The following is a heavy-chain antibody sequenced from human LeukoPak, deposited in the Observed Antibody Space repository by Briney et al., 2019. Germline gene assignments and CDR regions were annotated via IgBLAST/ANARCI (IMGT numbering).Heavy chain of an antibody. D-gene: IGHD3-22*01. J-gene: IGHJ4*02. V-gene: IGHV4-59*01. CDR2: IFYSGTT. Sequence: GSLRLSCATSRFTFSNYWMSWVRQAPGKGLEWIGFIFYSGTTNYNPSLKSRVTISVDTSKNQFSLKLSSVTAADTAVYYCARGGWNKFDYWGQGTLVTVSS. CDR3: ARGGWNKFDY. CDR1: RFTFSNYW.